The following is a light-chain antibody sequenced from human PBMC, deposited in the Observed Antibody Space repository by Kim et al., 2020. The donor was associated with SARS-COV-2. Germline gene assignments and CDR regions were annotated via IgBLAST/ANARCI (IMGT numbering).Light chain of an antibody. V-gene: IGLV1-40*01. CDR3: QAYDNILSGWV. J-gene: IGLJ3*02. Sequence: QSVLTQPPSVSGAPGQRVTISCTGTSSNIGAGYDVQWYQQLPGTAPKVLIYGNNNRPSGVPDRFSDSKSGTSASLAITGLQADDEADYYCQAYDNILSGWVFGGGTKVTVL. CDR2: GNN. CDR1: SSNIGAGYD.